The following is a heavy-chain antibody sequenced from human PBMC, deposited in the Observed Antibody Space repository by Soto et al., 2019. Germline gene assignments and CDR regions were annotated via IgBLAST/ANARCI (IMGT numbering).Heavy chain of an antibody. Sequence: GGSLRLSCAISEFTFSSYSMNWVRQAPGKGLEWVSYISSSSSTIYYADSVKGRFTISRDNAKNSLYLQMNSLRAEDTAVYYCERDLGDYGAYYYYYMDVWGKGTTVNVSS. V-gene: IGHV3-48*01. CDR1: EFTFSSYS. J-gene: IGHJ6*03. D-gene: IGHD4-17*01. CDR3: ERDLGDYGAYYYYYMDV. CDR2: ISSSSSTI.